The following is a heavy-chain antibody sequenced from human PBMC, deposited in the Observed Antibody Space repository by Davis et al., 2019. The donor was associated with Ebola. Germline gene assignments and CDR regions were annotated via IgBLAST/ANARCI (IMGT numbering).Heavy chain of an antibody. CDR1: GFTFSSYA. CDR3: AREALNCSGGSCYWAFDI. CDR2: ISGSGGST. Sequence: GGSLRLSCAASGFTFSSYAMSWVRQAPGKGLEWVSAISGSGGSTYYADSVKGRFTISRDNSKNTLYLQMNSLRAEDTAVYYCAREALNCSGGSCYWAFDIWGQGTMVTVSS. D-gene: IGHD2-15*01. V-gene: IGHV3-23*01. J-gene: IGHJ3*02.